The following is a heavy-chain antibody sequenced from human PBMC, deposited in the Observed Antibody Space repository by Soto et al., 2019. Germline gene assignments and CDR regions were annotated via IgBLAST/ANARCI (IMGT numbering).Heavy chain of an antibody. CDR1: GCSISIYD. D-gene: IGHD6-6*01. Sequence: SETLSVTCTGSGCSISIYDWSWIRQPPGKGLEWIGYIYYSGSTNYNPSLKSRVTISVDTSKNQFSLKLSSVTAADTAVYYCARDRWYSSSSRAGYYGMDVWGQGTTVTV. CDR3: ARDRWYSSSSRAGYYGMDV. J-gene: IGHJ6*02. CDR2: IYYSGST. V-gene: IGHV4-59*01.